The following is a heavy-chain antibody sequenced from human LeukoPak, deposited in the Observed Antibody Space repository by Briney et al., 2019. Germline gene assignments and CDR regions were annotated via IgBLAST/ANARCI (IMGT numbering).Heavy chain of an antibody. Sequence: ASVKVSCKASGYTFTGYYMHWVRQAPGQGLEWMGWINPNSGGTNYAQKFQGRVTMTRDTSISTAYMELSRLRSDDTAVYYCAREWGYYGSGSYPEADYYYGMDVWGQRTTVTVSS. CDR1: GYTFTGYY. CDR3: AREWGYYGSGSYPEADYYYGMDV. D-gene: IGHD3-10*01. J-gene: IGHJ6*02. V-gene: IGHV1-2*02. CDR2: INPNSGGT.